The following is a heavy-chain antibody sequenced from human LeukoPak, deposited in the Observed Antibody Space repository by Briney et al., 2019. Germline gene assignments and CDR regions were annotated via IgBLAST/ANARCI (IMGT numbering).Heavy chain of an antibody. CDR1: GFSFSDYA. J-gene: IGHJ5*02. Sequence: PGGSLRLSCAASGFSFSDYAMACVRQAPGKGLEWVSSISGNGRTTHYADSVNGRFSISRDNRVNTMYLQMDILRVEDTAVYYCARDRVATPFNWFDPWGHGTLVTVSS. CDR3: ARDRVATPFNWFDP. V-gene: IGHV3-23*01. D-gene: IGHD4-23*01. CDR2: ISGNGRTT.